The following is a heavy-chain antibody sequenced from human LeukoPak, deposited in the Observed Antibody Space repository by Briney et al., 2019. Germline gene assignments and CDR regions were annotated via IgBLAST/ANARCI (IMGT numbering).Heavy chain of an antibody. Sequence: ASVKVSCKASGGTFSSYAISWVRQAPGQGLEWMGWISADNGFTASAQNLQGRVTMTTDTSTSTAYMELRSLRSDDTAVYYCANLAGVVAGLDPWGQGTLVTVSS. V-gene: IGHV1-18*01. CDR3: ANLAGVVAGLDP. J-gene: IGHJ5*02. CDR2: ISADNGFT. CDR1: GGTFSSYA. D-gene: IGHD6-19*01.